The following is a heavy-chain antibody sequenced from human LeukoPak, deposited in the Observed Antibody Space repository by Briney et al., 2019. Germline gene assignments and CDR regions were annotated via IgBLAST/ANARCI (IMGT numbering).Heavy chain of an antibody. D-gene: IGHD6-13*01. CDR2: IYSGGST. CDR1: GFTVSSNY. Sequence: PGGSLRLSCAASGFTVSSNYMSWVRQAPGKGLEWVSVIYSGGSTYYADSVKGRFTISRDNSKNMLYLQMNSLRAEDTAVYYCARRPLAAAGTPGWFDPWGQGTLVTVSS. V-gene: IGHV3-66*04. J-gene: IGHJ5*02. CDR3: ARRPLAAAGTPGWFDP.